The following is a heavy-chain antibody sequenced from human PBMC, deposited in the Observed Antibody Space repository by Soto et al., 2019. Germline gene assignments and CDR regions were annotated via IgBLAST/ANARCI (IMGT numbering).Heavy chain of an antibody. D-gene: IGHD5-12*01. CDR3: ASTRLVATSVWY. CDR2: ISYSGNT. V-gene: IGHV4-39*01. J-gene: IGHJ4*02. CDR1: GASISSSSYH. Sequence: SETLSLTCSVSGASISSSSYHWGWIRQPPGKGLEWIGTISYSGNTYYKSSLKSRVTISVDTSKNQFSLKLSSVTAADTAVYYCASTRLVATSVWYWGQGTLVTV.